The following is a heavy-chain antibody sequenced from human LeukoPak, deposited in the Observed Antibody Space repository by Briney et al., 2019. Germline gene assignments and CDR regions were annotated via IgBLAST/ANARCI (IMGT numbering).Heavy chain of an antibody. CDR2: IKSKADDETT. V-gene: IGHV3-15*01. Sequence: GGSLRLSCAASGFTFSSYGMHWVRQAPGKGLEWVGRIKSKADDETTDYAAPVKGRFTISRDDSKNTVFVQLNSLKIEDTAVYYCAAGTGTSDFDYWGQGTLVTVSS. CDR3: AAGTGTSDFDY. CDR1: GFTFSSYG. J-gene: IGHJ4*02. D-gene: IGHD1-7*01.